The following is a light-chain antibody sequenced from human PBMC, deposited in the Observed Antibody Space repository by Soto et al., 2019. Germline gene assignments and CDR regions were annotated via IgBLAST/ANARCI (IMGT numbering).Light chain of an antibody. CDR3: QQCGSAPLT. CDR2: GAS. CDR1: QSVSSSY. Sequence: IVLSPSPDTLSVSPRERATLSCLASQSVSSSYLAWYQQKPGQAPSLLIYGASSRATGVPDRFSGSGSETDSTLTISRLEPEDFAVYYCQQCGSAPLTFGQGIKVDIK. J-gene: IGKJ1*01. V-gene: IGKV3-20*01.